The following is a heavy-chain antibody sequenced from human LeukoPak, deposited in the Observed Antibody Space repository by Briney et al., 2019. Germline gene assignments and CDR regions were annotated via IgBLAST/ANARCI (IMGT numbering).Heavy chain of an antibody. J-gene: IGHJ4*02. Sequence: ASVKVSSKASGYTFTGYYMHWVRQAPGQGLEWMGWINPNSGGTNYAQKFQGRVTMTRDTSISTAYMELSRLRSDDTAVYYCARVSSSWPEYYFDYWGQGTLVTVSS. V-gene: IGHV1-2*02. CDR1: GYTFTGYY. D-gene: IGHD6-13*01. CDR2: INPNSGGT. CDR3: ARVSSSWPEYYFDY.